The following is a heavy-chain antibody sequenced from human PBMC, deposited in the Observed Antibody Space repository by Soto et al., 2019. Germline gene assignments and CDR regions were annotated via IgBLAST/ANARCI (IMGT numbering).Heavy chain of an antibody. J-gene: IGHJ3*02. V-gene: IGHV1-2*02. CDR2: INPKSGGT. Sequence: GASVKVSCKAFGYTFTDYYIHWVRQAPGQGLEWKGWINPKSGGTNYAQKFRGRLTLPRDTSFDPAYMELTRVRSDDTALYYCANLIKRGTSWYVFAIWGQGTLVTVSS. CDR3: ANLIKRGTSWYVFAI. CDR1: GYTFTDYY. D-gene: IGHD6-13*01.